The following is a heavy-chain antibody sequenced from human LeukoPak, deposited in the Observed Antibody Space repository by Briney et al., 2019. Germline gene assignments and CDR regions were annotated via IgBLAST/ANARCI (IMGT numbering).Heavy chain of an antibody. Sequence: GGSLRLSCAASGFTFSSYSMNWVRQAPGKGLEWVSSISSSSSYIYYADSVKGRFTISRDNAKNSLYLQMNSLRAEDTAVHYCARDGDYYDSRGDAFDIWGQGAMVTVAS. CDR1: GFTFSSYS. CDR2: ISSSSSYI. J-gene: IGHJ3*02. V-gene: IGHV3-21*01. CDR3: ARDGDYYDSRGDAFDI. D-gene: IGHD3-22*01.